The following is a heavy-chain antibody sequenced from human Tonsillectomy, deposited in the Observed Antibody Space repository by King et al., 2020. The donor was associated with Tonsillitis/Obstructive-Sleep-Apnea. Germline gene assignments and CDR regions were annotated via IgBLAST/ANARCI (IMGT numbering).Heavy chain of an antibody. CDR3: ARANSYYFDY. D-gene: IGHD4-23*01. V-gene: IGHV3-11*05. J-gene: IGHJ4*02. Sequence: VQLVESGGGLVKPGGSLRLSCAASGFTFSDYYMSWIRQASGKGLEWFSYISSSSSKSNYADSVKGRFTISRDNAKNSLYLQMNSLRAEDTAVYYCARANSYYFDYWGQGTLVTVSS. CDR2: ISSSSSKS. CDR1: GFTFSDYY.